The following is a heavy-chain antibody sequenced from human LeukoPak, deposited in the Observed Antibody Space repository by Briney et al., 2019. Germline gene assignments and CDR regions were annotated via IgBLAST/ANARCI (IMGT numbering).Heavy chain of an antibody. CDR1: GASISSYY. V-gene: IGHV4-4*07. Sequence: SETLSLTCTVSGASISSYYWNWIRQPAGKGLEWIGRIYSSGNTNYNPSLKSRATMSLDTSKNQFSLKLSSVTAADTAVYYCARDYSGSYYFDYWGQGTLVTVSS. CDR3: ARDYSGSYYFDY. J-gene: IGHJ4*02. D-gene: IGHD1-26*01. CDR2: IYSSGNT.